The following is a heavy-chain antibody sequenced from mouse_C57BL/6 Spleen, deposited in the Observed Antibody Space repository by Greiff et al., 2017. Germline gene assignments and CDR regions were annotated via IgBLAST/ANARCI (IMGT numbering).Heavy chain of an antibody. CDR1: GYTFTSYG. J-gene: IGHJ3*01. Sequence: QVQLQQSGAELARPGASVKLSCKASGYTFTSYGISWVKQRTGKGLEWIGEIYPRSGNTYSNEKFKGKATLTADKSSSTAYMELRSLTSEDSAVYVCARWDYDGYSFFAYWGQGTLVTVSA. V-gene: IGHV1-81*01. CDR2: IYPRSGNT. D-gene: IGHD2-3*01. CDR3: ARWDYDGYSFFAY.